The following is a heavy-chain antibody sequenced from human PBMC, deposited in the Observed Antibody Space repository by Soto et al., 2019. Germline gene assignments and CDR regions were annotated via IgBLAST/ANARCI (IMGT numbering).Heavy chain of an antibody. Sequence: ASVKVSCKTSGYIFHNYGISWVRQAPGQGLEWMGWISDYNGNTKYAQKFQGRVTMATDTSTRTAYMELRSLRSGDTAVYYCAREGYYSGSESYSPPRYYGMDVWG. CDR2: ISDYNGNT. D-gene: IGHD3-10*01. V-gene: IGHV1-18*01. J-gene: IGHJ6*02. CDR3: AREGYYSGSESYSPPRYYGMDV. CDR1: GYIFHNYG.